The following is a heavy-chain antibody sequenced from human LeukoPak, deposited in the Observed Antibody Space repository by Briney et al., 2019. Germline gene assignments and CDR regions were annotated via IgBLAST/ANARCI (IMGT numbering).Heavy chain of an antibody. D-gene: IGHD6-6*01. CDR1: GGTFSSYA. V-gene: IGHV1-69*05. CDR2: IIPIFGTA. J-gene: IGHJ6*03. CDR3: ARAVSSSSRGRYYYYYFYMDV. Sequence: GSSVKVSCKASGGTFSSYAISWVRQAPGQGLEWMGGIIPIFGTANYAQKFQGRVTITTDESTSTAYMELSSLRSEDKAVYYCARAVSSSSRGRYYYYYFYMDVWGKGTTVTVSS.